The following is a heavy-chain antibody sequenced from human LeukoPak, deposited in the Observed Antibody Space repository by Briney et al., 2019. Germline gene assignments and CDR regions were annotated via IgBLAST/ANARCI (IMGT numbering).Heavy chain of an antibody. CDR2: INAGNGNT. J-gene: IGHJ4*02. Sequence: ASVKVSCKASGYTFTSYAMHWVRQAPGQRLEWMGWINAGNGNTKYSQKFQGRVTITRDTSASTAYMELSSLRSEDTAVYYCARGYYYGSGSCLGFDYWGQGTLVTVSS. D-gene: IGHD3-10*01. CDR1: GYTFTSYA. V-gene: IGHV1-3*01. CDR3: ARGYYYGSGSCLGFDY.